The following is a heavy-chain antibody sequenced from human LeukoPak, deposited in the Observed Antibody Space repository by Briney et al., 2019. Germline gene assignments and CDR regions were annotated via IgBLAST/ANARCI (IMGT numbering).Heavy chain of an antibody. CDR2: ISGYNGDT. Sequence: ASVKVSCKASGYTFTSYSISWVRQAPGQGLEWLGWISGYNGDTKYTQNLQGRVTMTTDTSTSTAYMELRSLRSDDTAVYYCARLTSSYDFWSGYPFYPWGQGTLVTVSS. CDR3: ARLTSSYDFWSGYPFYP. CDR1: GYTFTSYS. V-gene: IGHV1-18*01. D-gene: IGHD3-3*01. J-gene: IGHJ5*02.